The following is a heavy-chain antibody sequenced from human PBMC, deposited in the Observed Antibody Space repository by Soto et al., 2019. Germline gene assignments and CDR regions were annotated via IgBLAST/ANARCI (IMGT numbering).Heavy chain of an antibody. J-gene: IGHJ4*02. CDR1: GFSLNTRGVG. V-gene: IGHV2-5*02. CDR3: ANIRGDLLTGHYYFDY. CDR2: ISWDGET. Sequence: QITLKESGPTLVKPTQTLTLTCTFSGFSLNTRGVGVGWIRQPPGKALEWLALISWDGETRYSPSLKSRLTITKDTSENQVVLTMTTMDPVDTATYYCANIRGDLLTGHYYFDYWGQGTLVTVSS. D-gene: IGHD3-9*01.